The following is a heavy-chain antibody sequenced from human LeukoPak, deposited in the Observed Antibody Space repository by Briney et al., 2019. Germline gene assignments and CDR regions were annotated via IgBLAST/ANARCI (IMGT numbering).Heavy chain of an antibody. Sequence: GGSLRLSCAASGFTFSSYSMNWVRQAPGKGLEWVSYISSSSSTIYYADSVKGRFTISRDNAKNTLYLQMNSLRAEDTAVYYCAREVTVSQAAFDIWGQGTLVTVSS. CDR3: AREVTVSQAAFDI. CDR2: ISSSSSTI. J-gene: IGHJ3*02. CDR1: GFTFSSYS. V-gene: IGHV3-48*04. D-gene: IGHD4-17*01.